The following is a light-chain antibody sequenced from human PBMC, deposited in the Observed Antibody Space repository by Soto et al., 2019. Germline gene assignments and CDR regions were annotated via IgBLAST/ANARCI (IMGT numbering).Light chain of an antibody. CDR1: QSVSSSY. J-gene: IGKJ1*01. CDR2: GAS. V-gene: IGKV3-20*01. Sequence: IVLTHSRGTLSFSPVERATLSCISSQSVSSSYLAWYQQKPGQAPRLLIYGASSRATGIPDRFSGSGSGTDFTLTISRLEPEDFAVYYCQQYGSSPRTFGQGTKVDIK. CDR3: QQYGSSPRT.